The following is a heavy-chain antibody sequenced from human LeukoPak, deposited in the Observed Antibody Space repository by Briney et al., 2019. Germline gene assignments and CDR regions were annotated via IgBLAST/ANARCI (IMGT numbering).Heavy chain of an antibody. Sequence: ASVKVSCKASGGTFSSYAISWVRQAPGQGLEWMGRIIPNFGIANYAQKFQGRVTITADKSTSTAYMELSGLRSEDTAVYYCARLSGGSAVDYWGQGTLVTVSS. J-gene: IGHJ4*02. V-gene: IGHV1-69*04. CDR2: IIPNFGIA. CDR1: GGTFSSYA. CDR3: ARLSGGSAVDY. D-gene: IGHD2-15*01.